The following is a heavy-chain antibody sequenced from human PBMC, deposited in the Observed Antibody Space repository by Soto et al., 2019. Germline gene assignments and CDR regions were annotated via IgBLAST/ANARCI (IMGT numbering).Heavy chain of an antibody. CDR2: INPNTGGT. J-gene: IGHJ4*02. V-gene: IGHV1-2*02. CDR3: AREFIWGVDY. Sequence: QVQLVQSGAEVKKPGASVKVSCKASGYTFTDYYMHWLRQPPGQGLEWMGWINPNTGGTLYGQNFQGRVSLTRDTSISTAYMELSRLSSDDTAVYYCAREFIWGVDYWGQGTLITVSS. CDR1: GYTFTDYY. D-gene: IGHD3-16*01.